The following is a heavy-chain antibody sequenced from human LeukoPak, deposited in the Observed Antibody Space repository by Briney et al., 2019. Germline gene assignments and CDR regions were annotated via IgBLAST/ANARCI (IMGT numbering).Heavy chain of an antibody. CDR1: GASVSRGSYY. Sequence: SETLSLTCTVSGASVSRGSYYWNWIRQPAGKGLEWIGRISTIGITNYNPSLNSRVTISIDTSKNQFSLKLSSVTAADTAVYYCARDGCGGSCFHCYYYYMDVWGKGTTVTISS. CDR2: ISTIGIT. V-gene: IGHV4-61*02. J-gene: IGHJ6*03. CDR3: ARDGCGGSCFHCYYYYMDV. D-gene: IGHD2-15*01.